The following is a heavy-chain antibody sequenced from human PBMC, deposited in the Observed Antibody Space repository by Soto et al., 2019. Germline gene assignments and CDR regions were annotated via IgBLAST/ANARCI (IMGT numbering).Heavy chain of an antibody. CDR3: AREGPRPYYYYGMDV. CDR1: GYTFSMSG. J-gene: IGHJ6*02. V-gene: IGHV1-18*01. Sequence: QVQLVQSGAEVKKPGASVKVSCKSSGYTFSMSGISWVRQAPGQGLEWMGWISGYNGNTNYEQKFQHRVNMTTDKTTNTAYMELRSLRSDDTAVYYCAREGPRPYYYYGMDVWGQGTTVTVSS. CDR2: ISGYNGNT.